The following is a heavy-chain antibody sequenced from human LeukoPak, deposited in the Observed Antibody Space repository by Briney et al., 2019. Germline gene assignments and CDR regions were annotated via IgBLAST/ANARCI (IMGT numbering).Heavy chain of an antibody. CDR2: IYTSGST. CDR1: GGSISGYY. CDR3: ARIITGTTTAFDI. Sequence: SETLSLTCTVSGGSISGYYWSWIRQPAGKGLEWIGRIYTSGSTHYNRSIKSRVTMSVDTSKNQFSLKLSSVTASDTAIYYCARIITGTTTAFDIWGRGTMVTVSS. D-gene: IGHD1-7*01. J-gene: IGHJ3*02. V-gene: IGHV4-4*07.